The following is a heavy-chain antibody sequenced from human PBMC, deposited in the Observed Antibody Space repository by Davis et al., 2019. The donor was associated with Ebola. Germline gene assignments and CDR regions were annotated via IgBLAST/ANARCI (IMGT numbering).Heavy chain of an antibody. CDR1: GYSLSELS. Sequence: ASVKVSCKVSGYSLSELSMHWVRQAPGKGLEWMGAFDVEDGETIYAQKFQGRVTMTTDTSTSTAYMEVGSLRSDDTAVYYCARAQFPTTSDHWGQGTLVTVSS. V-gene: IGHV1-24*01. D-gene: IGHD1-1*01. CDR3: ARAQFPTTSDH. CDR2: FDVEDGET. J-gene: IGHJ4*02.